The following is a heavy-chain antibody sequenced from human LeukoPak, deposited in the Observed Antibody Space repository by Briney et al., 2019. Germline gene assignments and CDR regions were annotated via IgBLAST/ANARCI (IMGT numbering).Heavy chain of an antibody. D-gene: IGHD6-6*01. CDR2: ITSGDNT. CDR3: ARDRYSSSSGYYFDY. J-gene: IGHJ4*02. Sequence: GGSLRLSCAASGFTFSSYAMNWVRQAPGKGLEWVSSITSGDNTYYVDSVKGRFTISRDNSKNTLYLQMYSLRAEDTAVYYCARDRYSSSSGYYFDYWGQGTLVTVSS. CDR1: GFTFSSYA. V-gene: IGHV3-23*01.